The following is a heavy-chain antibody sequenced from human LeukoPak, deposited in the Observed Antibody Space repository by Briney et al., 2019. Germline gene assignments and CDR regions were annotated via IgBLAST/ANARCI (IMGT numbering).Heavy chain of an antibody. CDR1: GFSFSSYW. CDR3: VRVGRVQGPAYDI. V-gene: IGHV3-74*01. Sequence: PGGSLRLSCVASGFSFSSYWMHWVRQAPGKGLVWVSRINSAGSSTNYADSVKGRVTISRDNAKKTLFLQINSLRHEDTAVYYCVRVGRVQGPAYDIWGRGTMVTVSS. J-gene: IGHJ3*02. CDR2: INSAGSST.